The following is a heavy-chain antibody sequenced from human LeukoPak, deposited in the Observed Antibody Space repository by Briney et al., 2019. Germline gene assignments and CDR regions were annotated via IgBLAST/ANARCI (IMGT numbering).Heavy chain of an antibody. V-gene: IGHV1-69*05. CDR1: GGTFSSYA. CDR2: IIPIFGTA. Sequence: SVKVSCKASGGTFSSYAISWVRQAPGQGLEWMGGIIPIFGTANYAQEFQGRVTITTDESTSTAYTELSSLRSEDTAVYYCAREGSTTDAFDIWGQGTMVTVSS. D-gene: IGHD4-11*01. J-gene: IGHJ3*02. CDR3: AREGSTTDAFDI.